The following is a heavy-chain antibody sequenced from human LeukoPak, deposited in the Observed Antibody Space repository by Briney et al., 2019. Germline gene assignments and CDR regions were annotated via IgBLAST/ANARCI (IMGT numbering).Heavy chain of an antibody. V-gene: IGHV5-51*01. J-gene: IGHJ6*02. D-gene: IGHD1-1*01. Sequence: GESLQISCKGSGYSFTSYWIGWVRQMPGKGLEWMGIIYPGDSDTRYSPSFQGQVTISADKSISTAYLQWSSLKASDTAMYYRARPAWKGPNYYYGMDVWGQGTTVTVSS. CDR1: GYSFTSYW. CDR2: IYPGDSDT. CDR3: ARPAWKGPNYYYGMDV.